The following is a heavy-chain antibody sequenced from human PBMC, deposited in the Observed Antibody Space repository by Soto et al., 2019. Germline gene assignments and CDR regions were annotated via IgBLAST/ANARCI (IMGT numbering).Heavy chain of an antibody. J-gene: IGHJ4*02. CDR2: INPNGGGT. Sequence: QVQLVQSGSEMKKPGASVKVSCEASGYTFTAYYIHWVRQAPGQGLEWMGWINPNGGGTKYAQKLQGRVTMTRDTSINTAYMELTRLTSDDTAVDYCARAVHTMIQGVRFRVDQWGQGTLVTVSS. V-gene: IGHV1-2*02. D-gene: IGHD3-10*01. CDR1: GYTFTAYY. CDR3: ARAVHTMIQGVRFRVDQ.